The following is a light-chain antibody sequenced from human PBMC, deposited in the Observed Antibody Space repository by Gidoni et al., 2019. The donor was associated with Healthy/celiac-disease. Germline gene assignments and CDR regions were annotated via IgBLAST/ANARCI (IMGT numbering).Light chain of an antibody. CDR3: PQYGSSPLT. CDR2: DAS. V-gene: IGKV3D-20*01. Sequence: IALTQSPTALSLSPGGRATLSCGASQIVSSIYLGWFQQKPGLAPRLLISDASSRATGIPDRVSGSGSGTDFTLTISRLEAEDFAVYYCPQYGSSPLTFGGGTKVEI. CDR1: QIVSSIY. J-gene: IGKJ4*01.